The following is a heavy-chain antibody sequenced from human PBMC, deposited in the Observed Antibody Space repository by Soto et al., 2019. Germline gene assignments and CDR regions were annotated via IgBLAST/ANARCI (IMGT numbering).Heavy chain of an antibody. CDR2: ISSSSSYI. D-gene: IGHD2-2*01. CDR3: ARDRGDIVVVPAAMFYYYGMDV. Sequence: EVRLVESGGGLVKPGGSLRLSCAASGFTFSSYSMNWVRQAPGKGLEWVSSISSSSSYIYYADSVKGRFTISRDNAKNSLYLQMNSLRAEDTAVYYCARDRGDIVVVPAAMFYYYGMDVWGQGTTVTVSS. CDR1: GFTFSSYS. J-gene: IGHJ6*02. V-gene: IGHV3-21*01.